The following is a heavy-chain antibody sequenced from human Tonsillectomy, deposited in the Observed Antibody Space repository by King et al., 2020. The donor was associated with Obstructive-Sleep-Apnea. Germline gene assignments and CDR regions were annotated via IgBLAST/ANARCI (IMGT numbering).Heavy chain of an antibody. D-gene: IGHD3-10*01. J-gene: IGHJ5*01. CDR3: AKEGGGSGVYWVDS. V-gene: IGHV3-23*04. CDR1: GFTFDSYA. Sequence: VQLVQSGGGLVQPGGSLRLSCAASGFTFDSYAMSRVRQAPGKGLEWVSAINSRGTTFYADSVKGRFTISRDNSKYTVDLQVNSLRAEDTAFYYCAKEGGGSGVYWVDSWGQGTLVTVSS. CDR2: INSRGTT.